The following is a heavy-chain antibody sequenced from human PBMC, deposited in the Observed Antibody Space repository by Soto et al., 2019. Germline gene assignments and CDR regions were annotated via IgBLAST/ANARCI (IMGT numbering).Heavy chain of an antibody. D-gene: IGHD3-22*01. J-gene: IGHJ5*01. CDR3: ARHPTYDSSGYGWFDS. CDR2: ISYDGSNK. Sequence: QVQLVESGGGVVQPGRSLRLSCAASGFTFSSYAMHWVRQAPGKGLEWVAVISYDGSNKYYADSVKGRFTISRDNSKNTLYLQMNSLRAEDTAVYYCARHPTYDSSGYGWFDSWGQGTLVTVSS. V-gene: IGHV3-30-3*01. CDR1: GFTFSSYA.